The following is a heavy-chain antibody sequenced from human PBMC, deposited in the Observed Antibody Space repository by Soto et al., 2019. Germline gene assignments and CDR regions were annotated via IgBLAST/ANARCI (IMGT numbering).Heavy chain of an antibody. V-gene: IGHV3-64*01. CDR2: ISSNGGST. CDR1: GFTFSSYA. CDR3: ARDRRGSCYYDY. J-gene: IGHJ4*02. Sequence: GGSLRLSCAASGFTFSSYAMHWVRQAPGKGLEYVSAISSNGGSTYYANSVKGRFTISRDNSKNTLYLQMGSLRAEDMAVYYGARDRRGSCYYDYWGQGTLVTVSS. D-gene: IGHD2-15*01.